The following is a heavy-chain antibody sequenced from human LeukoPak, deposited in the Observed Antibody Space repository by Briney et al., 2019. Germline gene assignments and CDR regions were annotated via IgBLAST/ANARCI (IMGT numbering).Heavy chain of an antibody. CDR1: GFTFDDYA. J-gene: IGHJ6*03. V-gene: IGHV3-9*01. CDR3: TKDTSYYNGSGSYGHYYFYMDV. CDR2: IGWNGDAK. D-gene: IGHD3-10*01. Sequence: PGGSLSLSCAASGFTFDDYAMHWVRQAPGKGLEWVSGIGWNGDAKGYGDSVKGRFTISRDNDKNSLYLQMSSLRAEDTALYYCTKDTSYYNGSGSYGHYYFYMDVWGKGVTVTVSS.